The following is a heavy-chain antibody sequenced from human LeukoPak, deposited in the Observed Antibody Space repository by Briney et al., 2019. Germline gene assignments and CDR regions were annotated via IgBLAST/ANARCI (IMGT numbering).Heavy chain of an antibody. CDR3: ARDNAVAADAGFWYYYYYMDV. J-gene: IGHJ6*03. V-gene: IGHV4-38-2*02. CDR1: GFSISSGYY. Sequence: SETLSLTCTVSGFSISSGYYWAWIRQPPGKGLEWIGSIYHSGGTYYNPSLRSRVTISVDTSKNQFSLKLSSVTAADTAVYYCARDNAVAADAGFWYYYYYMDVWGKGTTVTVSS. D-gene: IGHD6-19*01. CDR2: IYHSGGT.